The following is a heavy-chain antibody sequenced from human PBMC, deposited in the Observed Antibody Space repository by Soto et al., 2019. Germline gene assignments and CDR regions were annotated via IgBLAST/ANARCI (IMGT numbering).Heavy chain of an antibody. D-gene: IGHD6-13*01. CDR3: ARGSALLFYYFDY. Sequence: NPSETLSLTCNVSGGSISRGDYYWSWLRQPPGKGLEWIGYIYYRAMPYYNPSLKSRVSISVDTSKNQFSLNMTSVTAADTAVYYCARGSALLFYYFDYWGQGTPVTVSS. CDR2: IYYRAMP. J-gene: IGHJ4*02. V-gene: IGHV4-30-4*01. CDR1: GGSISRGDYY.